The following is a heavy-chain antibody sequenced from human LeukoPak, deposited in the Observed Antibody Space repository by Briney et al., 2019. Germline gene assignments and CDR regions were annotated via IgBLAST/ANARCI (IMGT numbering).Heavy chain of an antibody. J-gene: IGHJ3*02. CDR1: GFTFDDYA. Sequence: GGSLRLSCAASGFTFDDYAMHWVRQAPGKGLEWVSGISWNSGSIGYADSVKGRFTISRDNAKNSLYLQMNSLRAEDTALYYCARDTPGNAFDIWGQGTMVTVSS. V-gene: IGHV3-9*01. CDR3: ARDTPGNAFDI. CDR2: ISWNSGSI.